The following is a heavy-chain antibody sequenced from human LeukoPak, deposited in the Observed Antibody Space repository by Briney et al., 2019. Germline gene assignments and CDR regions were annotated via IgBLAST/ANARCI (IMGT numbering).Heavy chain of an antibody. CDR1: GGSFSSYY. CDR2: INHSGST. V-gene: IGHV4-34*01. J-gene: IGHJ4*02. CDR3: ASHYYGSGSYQFIGQVVSY. Sequence: PSETLSLTCAVYGGSFSSYYWSWIRQPPGKGLEWIGEINHSGSTNYNPSLKSRVTISVDTSKNQFSLKLSSVTAADTAVYYCASHYYGSGSYQFIGQVVSYWGQGTLVTVSS. D-gene: IGHD3-10*01.